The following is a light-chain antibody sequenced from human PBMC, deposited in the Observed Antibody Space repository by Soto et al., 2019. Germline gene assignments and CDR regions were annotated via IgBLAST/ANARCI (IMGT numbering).Light chain of an antibody. CDR2: GAS. V-gene: IGKV3-20*01. Sequence: EIVLTQSPGTLSLSPGERATLSCRASQSVSSSYLAWYQQKPGQAPRLLIYGASSRAIGIPDRFSGSGSGTDFTLTISRLEPEDFAVYYCQQYGSSPGTF. CDR3: QQYGSSPGT. CDR1: QSVSSSY. J-gene: IGKJ1*01.